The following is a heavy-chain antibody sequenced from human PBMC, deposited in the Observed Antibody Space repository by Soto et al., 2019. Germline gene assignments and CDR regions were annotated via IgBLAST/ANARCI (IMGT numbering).Heavy chain of an antibody. V-gene: IGHV3-23*01. D-gene: IGHD1-1*01. J-gene: IGHJ4*02. CDR2: IGGSGANT. CDR1: GFTFNMYA. CDR3: ARTITGYFCAGAY. Sequence: EVQLSESGGGVAQPGGSLRLSCAASGFTFNMYAMSWVRQAPGKGLEWVSGIGGSGANTFYTDFVKGRFTISRDNSKNTLYLQMDSLRAEDTAIYYCARTITGYFCAGAYWGQGTLVTVSS.